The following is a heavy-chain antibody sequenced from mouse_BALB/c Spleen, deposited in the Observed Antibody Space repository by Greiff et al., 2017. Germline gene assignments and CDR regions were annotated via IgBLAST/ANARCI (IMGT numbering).Heavy chain of an antibody. CDR1: GFSLTSYG. CDR2: IWSDGST. V-gene: IGHV2-6-2*01. D-gene: IGHD1-1*01. Sequence: VHLVESGPDLVAPSQSLSITCTVSGFSLTSYGVHWVRQPPGKGLEWLVVIWSDGSTTYNSALKSRLSISKDNSKSQVFLKMNSLQTDDTAMYYCARQGGSSSYYFDYWGQGTTLTVSS. J-gene: IGHJ2*01. CDR3: ARQGGSSSYYFDY.